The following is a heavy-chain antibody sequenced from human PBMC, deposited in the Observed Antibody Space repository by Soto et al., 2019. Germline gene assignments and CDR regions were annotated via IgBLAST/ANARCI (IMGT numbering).Heavy chain of an antibody. CDR2: IKQDGSEK. J-gene: IGHJ3*02. CDR3: ARERGYSSGCYGMGEDPFDI. D-gene: IGHD6-19*01. V-gene: IGHV3-7*01. Sequence: GGSLRLSCAASGFTFSSYWMSWVRQAPGKGLEWVANIKQDGSEKYYVDSVKGRFTISRDNAKNSLYLQMNSLRTEDTAGYYWARERGYSSGCYGMGEDPFDIWGQGTMSTVSS. CDR1: GFTFSSYW.